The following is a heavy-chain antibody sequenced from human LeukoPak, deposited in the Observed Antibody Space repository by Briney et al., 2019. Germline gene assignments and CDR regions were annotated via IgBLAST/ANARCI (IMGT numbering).Heavy chain of an antibody. CDR1: GFTFSSYA. D-gene: IGHD3-10*02. J-gene: IGHJ5*02. CDR3: ARVGRGIAAILLFGPKNWFDP. CDR2: ISGSGGNT. V-gene: IGHV3-23*01. Sequence: QSGGSLRLSCAASGFTFSSYAMSWVRQAPGKGLEWVSAISGSGGNTYYADSAKGRFTISRDNSRNTLYLQMNSLRAEDTAVYYCARVGRGIAAILLFGPKNWFDPWGQGTLVTVSS.